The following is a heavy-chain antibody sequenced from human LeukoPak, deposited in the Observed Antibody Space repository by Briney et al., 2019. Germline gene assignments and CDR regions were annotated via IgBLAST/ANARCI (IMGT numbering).Heavy chain of an antibody. J-gene: IGHJ5*02. V-gene: IGHV4-34*01. CDR1: GGSFSGYY. CDR3: ARGSKYQLLFPRIWFDP. CDR2: INHSGST. D-gene: IGHD2-2*01. Sequence: PSETLSLTCAVYGGSFSGYYWGWIRQPPGKGLEWIGEINHSGSTNYNPSLKSRVTISVDTSKNQFSLKLSSVTAADTAVYYCARGSKYQLLFPRIWFDPWGQGTLVTVSS.